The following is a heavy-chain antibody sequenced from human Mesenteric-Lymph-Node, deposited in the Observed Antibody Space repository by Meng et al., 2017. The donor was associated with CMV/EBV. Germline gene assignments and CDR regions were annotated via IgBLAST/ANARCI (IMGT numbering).Heavy chain of an antibody. D-gene: IGHD4-23*01. J-gene: IGHJ4*02. CDR1: GFTFSSYE. CDR2: ISSSGSTI. CDR3: ARQRNSGIGGYYFDY. Sequence: GGSLRLSCAASGFTFSSYEMNWVRQAPGKGLEWVSYISSSGSTIYYADSVKGRFTISRDNAKNSLYLQMNSLRAEDTAVYYCARQRNSGIGGYYFDYWGQGTLVTVSS. V-gene: IGHV3-48*03.